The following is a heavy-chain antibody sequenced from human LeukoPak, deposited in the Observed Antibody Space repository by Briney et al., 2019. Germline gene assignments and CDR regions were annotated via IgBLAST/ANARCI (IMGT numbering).Heavy chain of an antibody. J-gene: IGHJ4*02. V-gene: IGHV1-46*01. CDR1: GYTFTSFY. Sequence: ASVKVSCKASGYTFTSFYTHWVRQAPGQGLERMGIINPRGGSATSAQKFQGRVTLTRDTSTSTVYMELSSLRSEDTAVYYCARDYHGSGSLTTFDYWGQGTLVTVSS. D-gene: IGHD3-10*01. CDR3: ARDYHGSGSLTTFDY. CDR2: INPRGGSA.